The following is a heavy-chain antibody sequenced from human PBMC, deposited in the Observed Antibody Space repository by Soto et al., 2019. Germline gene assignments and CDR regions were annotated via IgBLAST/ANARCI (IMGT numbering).Heavy chain of an antibody. V-gene: IGHV1-69*13. D-gene: IGHD6-13*01. J-gene: IGHJ4*02. CDR1: GGTFSSYA. CDR3: ARGLGIAAAGPVDY. CDR2: IIPIFGTA. Sequence: GASVKVSCKASGGTFSSYAISWVRQAPGQGLEWMGGIIPIFGTANYAQKFQGRVTITADESTSTAYMELSSLRSEDTAVYYCARGLGIAAAGPVDYWGQGTLVTVS.